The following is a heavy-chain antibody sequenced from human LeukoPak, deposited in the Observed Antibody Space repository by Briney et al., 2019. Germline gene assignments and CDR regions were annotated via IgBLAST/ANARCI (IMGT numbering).Heavy chain of an antibody. CDR1: GYTFTGYY. CDR2: IIPNSGGT. CDR3: AREGGGYNYAFRY. J-gene: IGHJ4*02. D-gene: IGHD5-18*01. Sequence: ASVKVSCKASGYTFTGYYMHWVRQAPGQGLEWMGWIIPNSGGTSYTQKFQGRVTVTRDTSISTAYMELSRLRSDDTAVYYCAREGGGYNYAFRYWGQGTLVTVSS. V-gene: IGHV1-2*02.